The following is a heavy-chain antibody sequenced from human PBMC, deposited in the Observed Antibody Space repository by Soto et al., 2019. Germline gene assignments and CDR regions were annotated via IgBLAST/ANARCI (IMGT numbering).Heavy chain of an antibody. D-gene: IGHD3-9*01. CDR3: ARSPGGYYIY. CDR1: GFSFSTYW. V-gene: IGHV3-74*01. Sequence: EVQLVESGGGLVQPGGALRLSCADSGFSFSTYWMHWVRQGPGKGLVWVARINTDGSRTDYADSVKGRFTISRDNAKHTLYLQMNSLRAEDTAVYSWARSPGGYYIYWGQGTMVTVSS. J-gene: IGHJ3*01. CDR2: INTDGSRT.